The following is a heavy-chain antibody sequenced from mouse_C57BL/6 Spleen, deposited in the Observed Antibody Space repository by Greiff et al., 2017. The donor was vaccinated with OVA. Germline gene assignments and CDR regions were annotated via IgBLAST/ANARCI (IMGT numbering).Heavy chain of an antibody. Sequence: QLQLQASGAELMQPGSSVQLSCTASCFTFTGSCIAWVQQRPVPCLSWIGEILPGSGCTNYNEKFKGKATFTADTSSNTAYMQLSSLTTEDSAIYYCARRQLRLRRDYWGQGTTLTVSS. V-gene: IGHV1-9*01. CDR1: CFTFTGSC. J-gene: IGHJ2*01. D-gene: IGHD3-2*02. CDR2: ILPGSGCT. CDR3: ARRQLRLRRDY.